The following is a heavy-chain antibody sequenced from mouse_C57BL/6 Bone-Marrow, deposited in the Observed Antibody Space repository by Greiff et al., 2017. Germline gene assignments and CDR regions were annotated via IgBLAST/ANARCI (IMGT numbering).Heavy chain of an antibody. CDR2: IHPNSGST. D-gene: IGHD2-4*01. V-gene: IGHV1-64*01. CDR1: GYTFTSYW. CDR3: ARNYDYAVYAMDY. J-gene: IGHJ4*01. Sequence: VQLQQPGAELVKPGASVKLSCKASGYTFTSYWMHWVKQRPGQGLEWIGMIHPNSGSTNYNEKFKSKATLTVDTSSSTAYMQLSSLTSEDSAVEYGARNYDYAVYAMDYWGQGTSVTVSS.